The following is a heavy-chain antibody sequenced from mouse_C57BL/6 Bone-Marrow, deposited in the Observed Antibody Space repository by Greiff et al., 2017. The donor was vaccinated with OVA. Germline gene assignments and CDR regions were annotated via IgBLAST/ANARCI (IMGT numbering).Heavy chain of an antibody. J-gene: IGHJ3*01. Sequence: VQLHQSGAELARPGASVKMSCKASGYTFTSYTMHWVKQRPGQGLEWIGYINPSSGYTKYNQKFKDKATLTADKSSSTAYMQLSSLTSEDSAVYYCARRDYYGSSYGGFAYWGQGTLVTVSA. V-gene: IGHV1-4*01. CDR1: GYTFTSYT. D-gene: IGHD1-1*01. CDR3: ARRDYYGSSYGGFAY. CDR2: INPSSGYT.